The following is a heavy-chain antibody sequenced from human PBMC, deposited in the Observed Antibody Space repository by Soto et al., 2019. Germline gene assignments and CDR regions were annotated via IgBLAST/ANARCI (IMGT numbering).Heavy chain of an antibody. V-gene: IGHV3-23*01. CDR2: ISGPAET. CDR3: AKDAVPGNGKWDWLDS. Sequence: DVRLLESGGGSVQPGGSMRLSCAASGYKFNIHGMTWVRQAPGKGLEWVSTISGPAETYYADSVKGGFTISRDDYKATLYLQMNTRRVEDTAIYFCAKDAVPGNGKWDWLDSWGQGTLVTVSS. CDR1: GYKFNIHG. D-gene: IGHD6-19*01. J-gene: IGHJ5*01.